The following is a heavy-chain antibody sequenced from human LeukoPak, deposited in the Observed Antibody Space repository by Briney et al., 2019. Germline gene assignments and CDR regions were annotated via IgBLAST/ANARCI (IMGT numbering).Heavy chain of an antibody. D-gene: IGHD4-17*01. V-gene: IGHV1-69*13. Sequence: ASVKVSCKASGGTFSSYAISWVRQAPGQGLEWMGGIIPIFGTANYAQKFQGRVTITADESTSTAYMELSSLRSEDTAVYYCARETGTTPTFDYWGQGTLVTVSS. CDR3: ARETGTTPTFDY. J-gene: IGHJ4*02. CDR1: GGTFSSYA. CDR2: IIPIFGTA.